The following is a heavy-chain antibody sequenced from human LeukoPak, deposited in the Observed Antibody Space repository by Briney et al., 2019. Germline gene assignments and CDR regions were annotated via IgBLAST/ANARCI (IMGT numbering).Heavy chain of an antibody. V-gene: IGHV3-74*01. D-gene: IGHD4-17*01. CDR2: INSDGSGT. Sequence: GESLRLSCAASGFTFGSYWMHWVRQAPGKGLVWVSRINSDGSGTSYADSVKGRFTISRDNAKNTLYLQMNSLRAEDTAVYYCAKDKSTVTTAYYYYYGMDVWGQGTTVTVSS. CDR1: GFTFGSYW. J-gene: IGHJ6*02. CDR3: AKDKSTVTTAYYYYYGMDV.